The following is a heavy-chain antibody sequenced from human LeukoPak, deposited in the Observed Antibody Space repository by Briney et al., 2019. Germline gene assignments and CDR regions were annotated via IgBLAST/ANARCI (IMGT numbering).Heavy chain of an antibody. CDR1: GFTFSDAL. V-gene: IGHV3-48*02. CDR3: ARGKIGYYYGDYDGF. CDR2: ISTMSSTK. Sequence: PGGSLRLSCAASGFTFSDALMNWVRQAPGKGLEWVSYISTMSSTKYYADSVKGRFTISRDNAKNSLYLQMNSLRDEDTAVYYCARGKIGYYYGDYDGFWGQGTLVTVSS. J-gene: IGHJ4*02. D-gene: IGHD4-17*01.